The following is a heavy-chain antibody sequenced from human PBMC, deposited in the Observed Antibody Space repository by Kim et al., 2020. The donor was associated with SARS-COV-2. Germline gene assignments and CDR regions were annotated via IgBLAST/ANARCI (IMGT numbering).Heavy chain of an antibody. CDR1: GFTFSNAW. Sequence: GGSLRLSCAASGFTFSNAWMSWVRQAPGKGLEWVGRIKSKTDCGTTDYAAPVKGRFTISRDDSKNTLYLQMNSLKTEDTAVYYCTTDRSTVTTYYYYYGMDVWGQGTTVTVSS. CDR3: TTDRSTVTTYYYYYGMDV. D-gene: IGHD4-17*01. V-gene: IGHV3-15*01. J-gene: IGHJ6*02. CDR2: IKSKTDCGTT.